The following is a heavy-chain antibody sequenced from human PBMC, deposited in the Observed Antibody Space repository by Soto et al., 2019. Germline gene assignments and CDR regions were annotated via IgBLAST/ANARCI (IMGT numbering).Heavy chain of an antibody. CDR2: ISYDGSNK. J-gene: IGHJ3*02. D-gene: IGHD4-17*01. V-gene: IGHV3-30*03. CDR1: GFTFIGYG. CDR3: AGGGETNAFDI. Sequence: GGSLRLSCAASGFTFIGYGMHWVRQAPGKGLEWVAVISYDGSNKYYADSVKGRFTISRDNSKNTLYLQMNSLRAEDTAVYYCAGGGETNAFDIWGQGTMVTVSS.